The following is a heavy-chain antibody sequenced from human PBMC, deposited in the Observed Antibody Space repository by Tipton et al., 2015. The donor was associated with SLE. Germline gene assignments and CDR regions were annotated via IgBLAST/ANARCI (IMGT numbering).Heavy chain of an antibody. J-gene: IGHJ4*02. CDR3: ARRSGSYGDY. D-gene: IGHD3-10*01. V-gene: IGHV3-48*01. CDR2: ISPSGTTG. CDR1: GFRFSDYS. Sequence: SLRLSCAASGFRFSDYSMQWVRQAPGKGPEYISYISPSGTTGYYADSAKGRFTISRDNDNNSLFLQMTSLRVGDTAVYYCARRSGSYGDYWGQGTLVTVSS.